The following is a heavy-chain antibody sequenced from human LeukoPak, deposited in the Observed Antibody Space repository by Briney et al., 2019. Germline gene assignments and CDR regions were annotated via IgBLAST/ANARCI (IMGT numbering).Heavy chain of an antibody. CDR3: ARGATYAYYQDY. J-gene: IGHJ4*02. V-gene: IGHV3-48*04. Sequence: PGGSLRLSCAASGLTFSKYSMTWVRQAPGKGLEWVSFIDTSSTTMYYTDSVKGRFTISRDNAKNSLYLQMNSLRAEDTAVYYCARGATYAYYQDYWGQGTLVTVSS. CDR1: GLTFSKYS. D-gene: IGHD1-26*01. CDR2: IDTSSTTM.